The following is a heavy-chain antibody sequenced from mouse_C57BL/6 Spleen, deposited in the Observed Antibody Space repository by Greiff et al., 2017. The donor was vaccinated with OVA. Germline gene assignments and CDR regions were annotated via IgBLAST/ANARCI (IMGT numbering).Heavy chain of an antibody. V-gene: IGHV5-17*01. CDR3: ARDSPYAMDY. J-gene: IGHJ4*01. CDR2: ISSGSSTI. D-gene: IGHD2-12*01. CDR1: GFTFSDYG. Sequence: EVKLMESGGGLVKPGGSLKLSCAASGFTFSDYGMHWVRQAPEKGLEWVAYISSGSSTIYYADTVKGRSTFTRDNAQNTLFLQKTSLRAEETAMDYCARDSPYAMDYWGQGTSGTVSS.